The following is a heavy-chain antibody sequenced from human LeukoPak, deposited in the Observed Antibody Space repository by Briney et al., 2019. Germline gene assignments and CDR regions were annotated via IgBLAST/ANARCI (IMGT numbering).Heavy chain of an antibody. CDR3: ARERLVDLATIFDY. Sequence: SETLSLTCTVSAGSISSYYWSWIRQPPGKGLEWIGYIYYSGSTNYNPSLKSRVTISVDTSKNQFSLKLSSVTAADTAVYYCARERLVDLATIFDYWGQGALVTVSS. CDR1: AGSISSYY. D-gene: IGHD5-24*01. CDR2: IYYSGST. V-gene: IGHV4-59*01. J-gene: IGHJ4*02.